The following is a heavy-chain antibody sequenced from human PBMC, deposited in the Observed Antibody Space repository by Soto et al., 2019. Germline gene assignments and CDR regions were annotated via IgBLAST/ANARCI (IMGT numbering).Heavy chain of an antibody. CDR1: GGPISSSNHY. CDR2: IYYIGST. D-gene: IGHD3-16*01. J-gene: IGHJ6*03. Sequence: QLQLQESGPGLVKPAETLSVTCTVSGGPISSSNHYWGWIRQPPGKGLEWIGSIYYIGSTYYNPSVQSRGRISVATSKNQFSLKVRSVTAAETAVYFCARLGDRLNCYYMDVWGKGTTVTVSS. CDR3: ARLGDRLNCYYMDV. V-gene: IGHV4-39*01.